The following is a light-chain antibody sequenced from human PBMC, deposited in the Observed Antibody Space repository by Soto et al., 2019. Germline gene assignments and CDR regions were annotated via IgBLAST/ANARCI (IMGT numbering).Light chain of an antibody. CDR2: SNS. CDR1: TSNVGSNT. J-gene: IGLJ3*02. CDR3: AAWDDSLNGVV. V-gene: IGLV1-44*01. Sequence: QSVLTQPPSASGTPGQTVTISCSGSTSNVGSNTVNWYQQLPGAAPKLLIFSNSQRPSGVPARFSGSKSGTSASLAISGLQSEDEAHYYCAAWDDSLNGVVFGGGTKLTVL.